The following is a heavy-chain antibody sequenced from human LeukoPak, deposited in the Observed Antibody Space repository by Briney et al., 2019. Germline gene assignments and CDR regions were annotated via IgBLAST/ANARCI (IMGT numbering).Heavy chain of an antibody. J-gene: IGHJ4*02. CDR2: IKQDGSET. D-gene: IGHD4-17*01. V-gene: IGHV3-7*01. Sequence: GGSLRLSCAASGFTFNNYAMSWVRQAPGKGLEWVAHIKQDGSETYYVESVKGRFTVSRDNAKNSLYLQMSSLRAEDTAVYYCTTGGDSWGQGTLLTVSS. CDR1: GFTFNNYA. CDR3: TTGGDS.